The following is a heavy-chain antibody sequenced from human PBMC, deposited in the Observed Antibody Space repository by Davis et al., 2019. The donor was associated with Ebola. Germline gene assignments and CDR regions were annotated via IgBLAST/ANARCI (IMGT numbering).Heavy chain of an antibody. D-gene: IGHD4-17*01. CDR2: INGDETIT. CDR1: GFTFDDFA. Sequence: PGGSLRLSCAASGFTFDDFAMTWVRQAPGKGLVWVSRINGDETITAYADSVKGRFAISRDNTKNTLYLQMNSLRAEDTAIYYCARGAYGDYIVKAFDIWGQGTKVTVSS. J-gene: IGHJ3*02. V-gene: IGHV3-74*01. CDR3: ARGAYGDYIVKAFDI.